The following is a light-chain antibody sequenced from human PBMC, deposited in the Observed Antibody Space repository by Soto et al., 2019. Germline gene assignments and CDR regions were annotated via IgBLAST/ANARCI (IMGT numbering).Light chain of an antibody. Sequence: QSALTQPPSVSGAPGQRVTISCTGSSSNIGATYDVSWYQQLPGTAPKLLIYDNNKRPSGIPDRFSGSKSGTSATLGITGLQTGDEADYYCGTWDSSLSAFVFGTGTKVTVL. J-gene: IGLJ1*01. CDR1: SSNIGATYD. CDR3: GTWDSSLSAFV. V-gene: IGLV1-51*01. CDR2: DNN.